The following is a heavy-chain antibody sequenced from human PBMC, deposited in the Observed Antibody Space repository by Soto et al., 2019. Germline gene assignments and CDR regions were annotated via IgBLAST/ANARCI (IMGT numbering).Heavy chain of an antibody. CDR2: IYYSGST. CDR3: SSHSSPSTGYDYVWGSYRFLNHWFDP. J-gene: IGHJ5*02. CDR1: GGSISNSSYY. V-gene: IGHV4-39*07. D-gene: IGHD3-16*02. Sequence: SEPLSLTCTVSGGSISNSSYYWGWIRQPPGKVLEWIGSIYYSGSTYYNPSLKSRVTISVDTSNNQFSLKLSSVTAADTAVDYLSSHSSPSTGYDYVWGSYRFLNHWFDPWRPGALVTVSS.